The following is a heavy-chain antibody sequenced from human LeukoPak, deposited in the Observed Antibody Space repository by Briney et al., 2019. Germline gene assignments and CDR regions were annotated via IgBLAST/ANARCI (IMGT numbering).Heavy chain of an antibody. J-gene: IGHJ4*02. V-gene: IGHV3-30-3*01. CDR1: GFTFSSYA. D-gene: IGHD3-22*01. Sequence: GRSLRLSCAASGFTFSSYAMHWVRQAPGKGLEWVAVISYDGSNKYYADSVKGRFTISRDNSTNTLYLQMNSLRAEDTAVYYCARLRGDYDSSGSFDYWGQGTLVTVSS. CDR2: ISYDGSNK. CDR3: ARLRGDYDSSGSFDY.